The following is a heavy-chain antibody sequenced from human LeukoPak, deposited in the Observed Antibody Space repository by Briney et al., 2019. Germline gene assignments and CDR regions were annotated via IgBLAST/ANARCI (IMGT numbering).Heavy chain of an antibody. J-gene: IGHJ4*02. V-gene: IGHV3-23*01. CDR1: GFTFYSYA. CDR2: ISGSGGTT. CDR3: AKDEATSGGGLAS. D-gene: IGHD3-16*01. Sequence: GGSLRLSCAASGFTFYSYAMTWVRQAPGKGLEWVSSISGSGGTTYYADSVKGRFTMSRDDSRNTLFLHMSSLRADDTAVYYCAKDEATSGGGLASWGQGTLVTVSS.